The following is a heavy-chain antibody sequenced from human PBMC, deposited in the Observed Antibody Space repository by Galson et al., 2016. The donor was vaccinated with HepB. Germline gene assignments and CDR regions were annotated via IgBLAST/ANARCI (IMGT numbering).Heavy chain of an antibody. Sequence: SLRLSCAASGFTFSRYWMSWVRQAPGKVLEWVANIKQDGSKKYYVDSVKGRFTISSDNANNSVFLQMNSLRAEDMAIDYGARDRGGVIIRGFDYWGQGTMVTVSS. CDR3: ARDRGGVIIRGFDY. J-gene: IGHJ4*02. CDR2: IKQDGSKK. V-gene: IGHV3-7*01. D-gene: IGHD3-10*01. CDR1: GFTFSRYW.